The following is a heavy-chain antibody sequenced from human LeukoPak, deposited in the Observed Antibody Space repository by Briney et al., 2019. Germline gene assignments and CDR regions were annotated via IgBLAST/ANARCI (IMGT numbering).Heavy chain of an antibody. CDR1: GFTFSSYE. CDR3: ARHMKLELPASSGYCYAMDV. J-gene: IGHJ6*02. D-gene: IGHD1-7*01. Sequence: GGSLRLSCAASGFTFSSYEMNWVRQAPGKGLEWVSYISSSGSTIYYADSVKGRFTISRDNAKNSLYLQMNSLRAEDTAVYYCARHMKLELPASSGYCYAMDVWGRGTTVTVSS. CDR2: ISSSGSTI. V-gene: IGHV3-48*03.